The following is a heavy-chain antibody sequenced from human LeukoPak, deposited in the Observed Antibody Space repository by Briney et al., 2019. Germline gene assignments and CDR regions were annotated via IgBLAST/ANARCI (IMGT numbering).Heavy chain of an antibody. Sequence: SSVKVSCKASGGTFTSYAISWVRQAPAQGLEWMGGIIPIFGTANYAQKFQGRVTITADESTSTAYMELSSLRSEDTAVYSCARGGGIDYYYYYGMDVWGQGTTVTVSS. V-gene: IGHV1-69*13. D-gene: IGHD2-21*01. J-gene: IGHJ6*02. CDR1: GGTFTSYA. CDR3: ARGGGIDYYYYYGMDV. CDR2: IIPIFGTA.